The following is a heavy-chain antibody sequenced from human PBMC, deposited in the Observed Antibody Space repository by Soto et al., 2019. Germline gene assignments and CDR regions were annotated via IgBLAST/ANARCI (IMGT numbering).Heavy chain of an antibody. D-gene: IGHD6-19*01. CDR3: CSAVFQH. J-gene: IGHJ1*01. V-gene: IGHV3-53*01. CDR2: IYSGGST. CDR1: GFTVSSYY. Sequence: PGGSLRLSXAASGFTVSSYYMRWVRQAPGKGLEWVSVIYSGGSTYYSASVEGRFTISRDNSKNTLHHQLNSLRAEDKAVDYWCSAVFQHWGQGTLVTVSS.